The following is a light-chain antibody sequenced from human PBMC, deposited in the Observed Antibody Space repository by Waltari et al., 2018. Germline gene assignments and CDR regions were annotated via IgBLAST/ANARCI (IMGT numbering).Light chain of an antibody. Sequence: EIVMTQSPATLSVSPGERATLSCRASQSVSSNLAWYQQKPGQAPRLLIYGASTRATGIPARFSCSGSGTEFTLTISSMQSEDFAVYYCQQYNNWLMYTFGQGTKLEIK. J-gene: IGKJ2*01. CDR2: GAS. CDR1: QSVSSN. CDR3: QQYNNWLMYT. V-gene: IGKV3-15*01.